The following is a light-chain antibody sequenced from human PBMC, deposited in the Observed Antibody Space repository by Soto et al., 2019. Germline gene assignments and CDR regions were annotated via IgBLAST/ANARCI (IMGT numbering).Light chain of an antibody. CDR3: QQYSSSHLT. Sequence: IVLTQSPGTLSLSPVERATLSCRASQSVSSSYLAWYQQKPGQAPRLLIYGASSRATGIPDRFSGSGSGTDFTLTISRLEPEDFAVYYCQQYSSSHLTFGQGTKVEIK. CDR1: QSVSSSY. V-gene: IGKV3-20*01. CDR2: GAS. J-gene: IGKJ1*01.